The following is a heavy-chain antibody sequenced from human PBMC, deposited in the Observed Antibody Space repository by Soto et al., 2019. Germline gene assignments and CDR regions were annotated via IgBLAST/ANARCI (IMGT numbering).Heavy chain of an antibody. D-gene: IGHD4-17*01. CDR2: IRQDGGEK. CDR3: VRSADYGADFQH. V-gene: IGHV3-7*03. Sequence: PGGSLRLSCTASRLTFSSYWMSWVRQAPGQGLEWVANIRQDGGEKYSVGSVKGRFTISRDNTKNSMYLQMNSLRAEDTAVYYCVRSADYGADFQHWGQGTLVTVS. CDR1: RLTFSSYW. J-gene: IGHJ1*01.